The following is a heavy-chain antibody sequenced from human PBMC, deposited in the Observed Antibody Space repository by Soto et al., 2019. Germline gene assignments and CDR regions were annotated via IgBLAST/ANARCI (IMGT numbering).Heavy chain of an antibody. J-gene: IGHJ4*02. CDR1: GFSLSTDGVG. CDR3: ARTYGSGSRPIGDFDY. D-gene: IGHD3-10*01. Sequence: QITLKESGPTLVKPTQTLTLTCTFSGFSLSTDGVGVGWIRQPPGKALEWLALIYWDDDKRYSPSLKSRLAITKDPSKNLVVLTMTTMDPVDTATYYCARTYGSGSRPIGDFDYWGQGTLVTVSA. V-gene: IGHV2-5*02. CDR2: IYWDDDK.